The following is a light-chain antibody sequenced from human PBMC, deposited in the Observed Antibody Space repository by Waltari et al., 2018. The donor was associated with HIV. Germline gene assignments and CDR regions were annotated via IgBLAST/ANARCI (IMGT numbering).Light chain of an antibody. J-gene: IGLJ1*01. V-gene: IGLV1-44*01. CDR3: AAWDDSLNGNV. CDR1: SPHLGTNS. Sequence: QSVLTQPPSASGTPAQRVTISCSGGSPHLGTNSVTCYQPLPGTAPNLLLYTTNQRPSGVPDRVSGSKSGTSASLAISGLQSEDGADYYCAAWDDSLNGNVFGPGTKVTVL. CDR2: TTN.